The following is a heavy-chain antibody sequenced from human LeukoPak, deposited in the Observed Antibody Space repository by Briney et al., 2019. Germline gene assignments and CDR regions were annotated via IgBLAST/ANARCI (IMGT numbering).Heavy chain of an antibody. Sequence: GGSLRLSCAASGFTFSSYAMSWVRQAPGKGLEWVGRIKSKTDGGTTDYAAPVKGRFTISRDDSKNTLYLQMNSLKTEDTAVYYCTTDGSKITFGGVIVFDYWGQGTLVTVSS. D-gene: IGHD3-16*02. CDR1: GFTFSSYA. CDR2: IKSKTDGGTT. V-gene: IGHV3-15*01. CDR3: TTDGSKITFGGVIVFDY. J-gene: IGHJ4*02.